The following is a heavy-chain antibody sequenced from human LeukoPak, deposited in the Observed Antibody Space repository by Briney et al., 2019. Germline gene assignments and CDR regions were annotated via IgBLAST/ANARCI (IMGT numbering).Heavy chain of an antibody. CDR2: INHSGST. D-gene: IGHD3-10*01. J-gene: IGHJ4*02. Sequence: ASETLSLTCAGYGVSFSGYYWGWIRQPPGNGREWIGEINHSGSTNYSPSLQSRVTISVETSKTQSSLKLRYVTGADAAVSYCARITMVGGVIIRRYFDYWGPGTLVTVSS. CDR1: GVSFSGYY. V-gene: IGHV4-34*01. CDR3: ARITMVGGVIIRRYFDY.